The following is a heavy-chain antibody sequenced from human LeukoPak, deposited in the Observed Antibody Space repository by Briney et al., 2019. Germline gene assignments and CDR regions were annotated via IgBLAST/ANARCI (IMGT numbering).Heavy chain of an antibody. CDR3: AKDRRWPYN. CDR1: GFTFSSYA. CDR2: ISGSGGST. Sequence: GGSLRLSCAASGFTFSSYAMSWVRQAPGKGREWVSSISGSGGSTYYADSVKGRFTISRDNSKNTLSLQMNSLRAEDTAVYYCAKDRRWPYNWGQGTLVTVSS. J-gene: IGHJ4*02. V-gene: IGHV3-23*01. D-gene: IGHD3-16*01.